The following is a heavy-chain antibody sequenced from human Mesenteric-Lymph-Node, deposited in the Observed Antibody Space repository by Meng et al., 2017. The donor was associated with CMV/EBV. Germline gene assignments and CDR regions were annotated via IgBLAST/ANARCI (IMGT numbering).Heavy chain of an antibody. D-gene: IGHD4-23*01. CDR2: IYPIDSIV. CDR3: ASARDGNFWFDP. J-gene: IGHJ5*02. Sequence: GESLKISCKGSGDIFTTYWIGWVRQMPGEGLEWMGIIYPIDSIVKYSPSFQGQVTISADKSISTAYLQWSGLQASDTAMYYCASARDGNFWFDPWGQGTLVTVSS. CDR1: GDIFTTYW. V-gene: IGHV5-51*01.